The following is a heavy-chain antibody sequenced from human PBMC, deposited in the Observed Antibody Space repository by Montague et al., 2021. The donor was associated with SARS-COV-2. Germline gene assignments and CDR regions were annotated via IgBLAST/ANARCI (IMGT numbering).Heavy chain of an antibody. V-gene: IGHV3-23*01. CDR1: GFTLSSED. D-gene: IGHD6-6*01. J-gene: IGHJ3*01. CDR3: ARGGSCGTARLALDL. Sequence: SLRLSCAASGFTLSSEDMHWVRQAPGKGLEWVSSSTSGGRTFYAASVKGRFNISRDNSRNTLHLQMDSLRADDTALYYCARGGSCGTARLALDLWGQGTMVTVSS. CDR2: STSGGRT.